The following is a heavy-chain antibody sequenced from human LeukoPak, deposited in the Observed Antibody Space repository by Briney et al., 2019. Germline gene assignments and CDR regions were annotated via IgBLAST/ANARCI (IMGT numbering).Heavy chain of an antibody. D-gene: IGHD2-15*01. J-gene: IGHJ4*02. Sequence: GGSLRLSCAASGFTFSSYAMSWVRQAPGKGLEWVSGISGSGGSTYYADSVKGRFTISRDNSKNTLYLQMNSLRAEDTAVYYCAKGSRSGGSYYFDYWGQGTLVTVSS. CDR2: ISGSGGST. CDR3: AKGSRSGGSYYFDY. V-gene: IGHV3-23*01. CDR1: GFTFSSYA.